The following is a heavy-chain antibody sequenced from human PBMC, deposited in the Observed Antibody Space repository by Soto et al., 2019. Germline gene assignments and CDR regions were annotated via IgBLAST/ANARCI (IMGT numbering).Heavy chain of an antibody. D-gene: IGHD1-20*01. CDR1: GCTFSSHA. J-gene: IGHJ4*02. V-gene: IGHV3-23*01. Sequence: GGSLRLSWAASGCTFSSHAMSWIRQAPGKGLEWISAVSGGGGSTYYADSVKGRFTISRDNSKDTLYLQMNNLRAEDTAVYYCAKPPDYNWNDYWGQGTLVTVSS. CDR2: VSGGGGST. CDR3: AKPPDYNWNDY.